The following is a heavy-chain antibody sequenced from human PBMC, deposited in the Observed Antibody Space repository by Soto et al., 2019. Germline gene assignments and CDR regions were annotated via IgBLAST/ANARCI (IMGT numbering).Heavy chain of an antibody. J-gene: IGHJ4*02. V-gene: IGHV3-23*01. D-gene: IGHD2-2*01. CDR1: GFTFSSYA. Sequence: VGSLRLSCGASGFTFSSYAMSWVRQAPGKGLEWVSAISDSGGSTYYADSMKGRFTISRDNPKNTLYLQMNSLRAEDTAIYYCAKDLTSTSRTPELWGQGTLVTVSS. CDR2: ISDSGGST. CDR3: AKDLTSTSRTPEL.